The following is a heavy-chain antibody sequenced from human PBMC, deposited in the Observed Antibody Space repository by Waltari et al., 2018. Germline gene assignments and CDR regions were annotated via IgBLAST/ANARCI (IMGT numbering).Heavy chain of an antibody. D-gene: IGHD3-10*01. V-gene: IGHV3-30*18. CDR3: AKDAFGNTYLDH. J-gene: IGHJ4*02. CDR1: GFSLSSYG. CDR2: IWFQGGDE. Sequence: QVQLVESGGGVVQPGKSLRLSCAASGFSLSSYGMHWVRQAPGRGVEWVALIWFQGGDEYYADSVRGRFTISRDNSKNILYLHMDSLRVDDTAVYYCAKDAFGNTYLDHWGQGTLVTVSS.